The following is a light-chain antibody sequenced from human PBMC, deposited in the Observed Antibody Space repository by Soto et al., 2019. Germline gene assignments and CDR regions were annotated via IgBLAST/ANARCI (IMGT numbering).Light chain of an antibody. CDR1: SSDIGTYNY. V-gene: IGLV2-11*01. CDR3: CSYAGSYTFV. Sequence: QSVLTQPRSVSGSPGQSVTISCTGSSSDIGTYNYVSWYQHHPGKAPKLIIYDVNKRPSGVPDRFSGSKSGSTASLTISGLQVEDEADYYCCSYAGSYTFVFGTGTKVTVL. J-gene: IGLJ1*01. CDR2: DVN.